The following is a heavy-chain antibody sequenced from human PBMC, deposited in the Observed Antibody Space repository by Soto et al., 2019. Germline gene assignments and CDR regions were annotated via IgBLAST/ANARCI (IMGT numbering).Heavy chain of an antibody. D-gene: IGHD1-26*01. Sequence: SETLSLTCTVSGGSISSYYWSWIRQPPGKGLEWIGYIYYSGSTNYNPSLKSRVTISVDTSKNQFSLKLSSVTAADTAVYYCARGSGSYPGGVDYWGQGTLVTVSS. J-gene: IGHJ4*02. CDR3: ARGSGSYPGGVDY. V-gene: IGHV4-59*01. CDR2: IYYSGST. CDR1: GGSISSYY.